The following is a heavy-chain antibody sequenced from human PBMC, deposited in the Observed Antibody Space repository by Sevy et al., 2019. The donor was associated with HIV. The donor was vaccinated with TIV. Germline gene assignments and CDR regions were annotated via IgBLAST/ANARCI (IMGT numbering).Heavy chain of an antibody. J-gene: IGHJ6*02. CDR1: GFTFGSYG. CDR3: AKPPSNLYVLHDYGMDV. V-gene: IGHV3-23*01. D-gene: IGHD3-10*02. CDR2: ISFSGVAT. Sequence: GGCLRLSCVGSGFTFGSYGMSWVRQPPGKGLEWVSSISFSGVATFYADSVRGRFTISRDNSKNILYLQMNSLRAEDTAVYFCAKPPSNLYVLHDYGMDVWGQGTTVTVSS.